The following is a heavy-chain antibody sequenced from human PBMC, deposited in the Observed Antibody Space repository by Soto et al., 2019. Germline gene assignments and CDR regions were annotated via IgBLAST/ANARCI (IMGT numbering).Heavy chain of an antibody. V-gene: IGHV4-34*01. Sequence: QVQLQQLGAGLLKPSETLSLTCAVYGVSFSGYYWSLIRQPPVKGLEWMGDINHSGSTNYNPSLKRQGTTSVDPAKNQFSLTLRSVTAAAPAVYYCARGGLLRFLEWFLDTTRETRGGPGDYWGQGTMVTVSS. D-gene: IGHD3-3*01. CDR1: GVSFSGYY. CDR2: INHSGST. J-gene: IGHJ4*02. CDR3: ARGGLLRFLEWFLDTTRETRGGPGDY.